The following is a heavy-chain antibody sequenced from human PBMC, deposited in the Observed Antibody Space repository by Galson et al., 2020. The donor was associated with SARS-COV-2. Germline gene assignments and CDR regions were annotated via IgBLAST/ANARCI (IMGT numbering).Heavy chain of an antibody. CDR1: GNTLRNYG. D-gene: IGHD2-21*02. J-gene: IGHJ4*02. V-gene: IGHV1-18*01. Sequence: ASVKVSCKTSGNTLRNYGINWVRQAPGQGLEWMGWISGYNGDTNYVQKLQARVTMTTDTSTNTAYMEVRSLRFDDTAVYYCATEMMRPGGDYGIDSWGQGTLVIVSS. CDR2: ISGYNGDT. CDR3: ATEMMRPGGDYGIDS.